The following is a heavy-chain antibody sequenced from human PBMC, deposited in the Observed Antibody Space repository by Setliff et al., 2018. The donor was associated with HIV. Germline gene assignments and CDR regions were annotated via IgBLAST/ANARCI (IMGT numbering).Heavy chain of an antibody. CDR3: ARVGYSGWPLED. Sequence: GGSLRLSCAASGFTFSAYWTSWVRQAPGKGLEWVANIRQDGDVKYYVDSLKGRFSISRDNAKNSLYLQMNSLRAEDTAVYYCARVGYSGWPLEDWGQGTLVTVSS. D-gene: IGHD5-12*01. CDR1: GFTFSAYW. V-gene: IGHV3-7*03. J-gene: IGHJ4*02. CDR2: IRQDGDVK.